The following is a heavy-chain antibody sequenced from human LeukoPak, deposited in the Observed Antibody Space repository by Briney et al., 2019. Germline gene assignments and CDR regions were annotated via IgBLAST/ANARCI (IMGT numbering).Heavy chain of an antibody. CDR1: GGSIRSSY. D-gene: IGHD1-26*01. CDR3: ARRVWATTISRDAFDI. J-gene: IGHJ3*02. V-gene: IGHV4-59*01. Sequence: PSETLSLTCTVSGGSIRSSYWSWIRQPPGKGLEWIGHIYYSGSTNYNPSLKSRVTVSVDTSKNEFSLKLSSVTAADTAVYYCARRVWATTISRDAFDIWGQGTMVTVSS. CDR2: IYYSGST.